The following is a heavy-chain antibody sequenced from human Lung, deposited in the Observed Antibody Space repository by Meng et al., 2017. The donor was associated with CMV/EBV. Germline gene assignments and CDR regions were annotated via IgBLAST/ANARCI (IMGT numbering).Heavy chain of an antibody. CDR3: AKGRSLGYYYYGMDV. CDR1: GFTFSSYA. J-gene: IGHJ6*02. Sequence: GESLKISCAASGFTFSSYAMSWVRQAPGKGLEWVSAFSGSVGSTYYADSVKGRFTISRDNSKNTLYLQMNSLRAEDTAVYYCAKGRSLGYYYYGMDVWGQGTXVTVSS. CDR2: FSGSVGST. D-gene: IGHD3-16*02. V-gene: IGHV3-23*01.